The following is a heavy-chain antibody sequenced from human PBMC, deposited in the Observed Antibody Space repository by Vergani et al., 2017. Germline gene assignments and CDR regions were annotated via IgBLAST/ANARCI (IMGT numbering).Heavy chain of an antibody. CDR1: GFTFQTFA. D-gene: IGHD3-16*01. CDR2: IDRNYGVK. Sequence: VEAGGGLVQPGGSLRLSCTASGFTFQTFAFHWVRQVSGGGLEWVSGIDRNYGVKNGNSFEGRFSISRDNAKKAVFRQMNNLRHEDTALYFCVKDNDYDADGPFDLWGSGTLVTVSS. CDR3: VKDNDYDADGPFDL. J-gene: IGHJ2*01. V-gene: IGHV3-9*01.